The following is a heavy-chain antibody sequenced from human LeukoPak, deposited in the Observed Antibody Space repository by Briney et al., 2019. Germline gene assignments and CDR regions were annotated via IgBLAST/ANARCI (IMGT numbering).Heavy chain of an antibody. D-gene: IGHD5-18*01. J-gene: IGHJ4*02. CDR3: AKSSRPVIAMAFFDY. Sequence: SETLSLTCTVSGGSISSNSYYWGWIRQPPGKGLEWIGEIYHSGSTNYNPSLKSRVTISVDKSKNQFSLKLSSVTAADTAVYYCAKSSRPVIAMAFFDYWGQGTLGTVSS. CDR2: IYHSGST. CDR1: GGSISSNSYY. V-gene: IGHV4-39*07.